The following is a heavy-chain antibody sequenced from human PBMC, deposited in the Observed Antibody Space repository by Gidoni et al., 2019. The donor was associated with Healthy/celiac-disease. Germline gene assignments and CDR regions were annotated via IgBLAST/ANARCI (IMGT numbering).Heavy chain of an antibody. D-gene: IGHD3-10*01. Sequence: EVQLVESGGGLVKPGGSLRLSCAASGFTFSSYSMNWVRQAPGKGLEWVSSISSSSSYIYYADSVKGRFTISRDNSKNSLYLQMNSLRAEDTAVYYCARAGSPWFGELLYHDAFDIWGQGTMVTVSS. CDR3: ARAGSPWFGELLYHDAFDI. CDR2: ISSSSSYI. V-gene: IGHV3-21*01. J-gene: IGHJ3*02. CDR1: GFTFSSYS.